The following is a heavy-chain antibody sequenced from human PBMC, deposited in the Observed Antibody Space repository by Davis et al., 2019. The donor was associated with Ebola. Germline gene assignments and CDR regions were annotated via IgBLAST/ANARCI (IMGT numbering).Heavy chain of an antibody. J-gene: IGHJ4*02. D-gene: IGHD6-19*01. CDR3: ARATFGYNSGWYADY. Sequence: ASVKVSCKASGFTLTNYAIHWVRQAPGQRLEWMGWVHGGNGNTKYSQRFQGRVTITTDTSASTAYLDLSSLRSDDTAVFYCARATFGYNSGWYADYWGQGTVVTVSS. CDR2: VHGGNGNT. V-gene: IGHV1-3*01. CDR1: GFTLTNYA.